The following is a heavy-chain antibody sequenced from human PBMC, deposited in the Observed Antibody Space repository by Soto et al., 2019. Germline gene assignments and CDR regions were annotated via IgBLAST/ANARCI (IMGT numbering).Heavy chain of an antibody. D-gene: IGHD1-26*01. V-gene: IGHV1-69*04. J-gene: IGHJ4*02. CDR2: IIPILGIA. CDR3: ARDGGRIVGAADY. CDR1: GGTFSSYT. Sequence: GASVKVSCKASGGTFSSYTISWVRQAPGQGLEWMGRIIPILGIANYAQKFQGRVTITADKSTSTAYMELSSLRSEDTAVYYCARDGGRIVGAADYWGQGTLVTVSS.